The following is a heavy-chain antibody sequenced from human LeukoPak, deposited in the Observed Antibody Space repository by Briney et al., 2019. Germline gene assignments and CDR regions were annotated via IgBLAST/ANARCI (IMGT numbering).Heavy chain of an antibody. CDR2: IYSGGST. V-gene: IGHV3-66*01. CDR1: GFTFSSYA. J-gene: IGHJ4*02. Sequence: PGGSLRLSCAASGFTFSSYAMSWVRQAPGKGLEWVSVIYSGGSTYYADSVKGRFTISRDNSKNTLYLQMNSLRAEDTAVYYCARDRGVPAYYFDYWGQGTLVTVSS. CDR3: ARDRGVPAYYFDY. D-gene: IGHD2-2*01.